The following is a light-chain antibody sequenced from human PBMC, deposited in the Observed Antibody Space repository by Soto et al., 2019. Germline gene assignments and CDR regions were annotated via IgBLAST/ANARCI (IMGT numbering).Light chain of an antibody. V-gene: IGKV3-20*01. CDR3: QQYGSSPPYS. CDR1: QSVSSSY. Sequence: EIVLTQSPGTLSLSPGERATLSCRASQSVSSSYLAWYQQKPGQAPRLRIYGASSRATGIPDRFSGSGSGTDFPLTIRSLEPEDLAVYYCQQYGSSPPYSFGQGTKLEIK. CDR2: GAS. J-gene: IGKJ2*01.